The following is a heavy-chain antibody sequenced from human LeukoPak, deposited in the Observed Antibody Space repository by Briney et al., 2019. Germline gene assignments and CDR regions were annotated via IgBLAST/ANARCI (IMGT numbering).Heavy chain of an antibody. V-gene: IGHV3-11*01. D-gene: IGHD3-3*01. CDR1: GFTFSDYY. Sequence: PGGSLRLSCAASGFTFSDYYMSWIRQAPGKGLEWVSYISSSGSTIYYADSVKGRFTISRDNAKNSLYLQMNSLRAEDTAVCYCARDYDFWSGHQGFDPWGQGTLVTVSS. CDR3: ARDYDFWSGHQGFDP. CDR2: ISSSGSTI. J-gene: IGHJ5*02.